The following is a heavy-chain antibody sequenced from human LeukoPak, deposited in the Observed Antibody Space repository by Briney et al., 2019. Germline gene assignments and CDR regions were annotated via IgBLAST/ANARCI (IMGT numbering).Heavy chain of an antibody. V-gene: IGHV3-30*03. CDR3: ARPDTGYCSSTSCFYNGMDV. J-gene: IGHJ6*02. Sequence: GGSLRLSCAASGFTFSSYGMHWVRQAPGKGLEWVAVISYDGSNKYYADSVKGRFTISRDNSKNTLYLQMNSLRAEDTAVYYCARPDTGYCSSTSCFYNGMDVWGQGTTVTVSS. D-gene: IGHD2-2*03. CDR1: GFTFSSYG. CDR2: ISYDGSNK.